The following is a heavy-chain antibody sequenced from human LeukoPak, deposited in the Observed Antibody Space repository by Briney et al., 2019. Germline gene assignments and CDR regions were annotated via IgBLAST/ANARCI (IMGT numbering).Heavy chain of an antibody. Sequence: SETLSLTCTVSGGSISSGGYYWSWIRQHPGKGLEWIGYIYYSGSTNYNPSLKSRVTISVDTSKNQFSLKLSSVTAAGTAVYYCARGGSSWFNWFDPWGQGTLVTVSS. CDR2: IYYSGST. CDR3: ARGGSSWFNWFDP. V-gene: IGHV4-61*08. J-gene: IGHJ5*02. CDR1: GGSISSGGYY. D-gene: IGHD6-13*01.